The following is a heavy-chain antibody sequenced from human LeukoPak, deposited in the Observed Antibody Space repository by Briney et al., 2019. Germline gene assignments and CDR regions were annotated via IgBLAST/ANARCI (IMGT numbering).Heavy chain of an antibody. Sequence: SETLSLTCTVSGGSFSSYYWTWIRQPPGKGLEWIAYIDYSGNTNYSPSLKSRVTISVDTSRNQFSLKLSSVTAADTAVYYCARALRAYSGSYPVYFDYWGQGTLVTVSS. J-gene: IGHJ4*02. CDR3: ARALRAYSGSYPVYFDY. CDR2: IDYSGNT. V-gene: IGHV4-59*01. D-gene: IGHD1-26*01. CDR1: GGSFSSYY.